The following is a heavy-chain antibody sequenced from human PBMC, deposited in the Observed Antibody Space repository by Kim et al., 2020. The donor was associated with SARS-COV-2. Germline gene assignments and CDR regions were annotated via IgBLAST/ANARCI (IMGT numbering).Heavy chain of an antibody. D-gene: IGHD1-1*01. Sequence: GGSLRLSCAASGFTFSSYAMHWVRQAPGKGLEYVSAISSNGGSTYYANSVKGRFTISRDNSKNTLYLQMGSLRAEDMAVYYCARLGILEDVWGQGTTVTV. CDR1: GFTFSSYA. CDR2: ISSNGGST. CDR3: ARLGILEDV. V-gene: IGHV3-64*01. J-gene: IGHJ6*02.